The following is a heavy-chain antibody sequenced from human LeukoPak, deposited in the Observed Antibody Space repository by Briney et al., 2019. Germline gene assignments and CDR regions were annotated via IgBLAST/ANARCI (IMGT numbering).Heavy chain of an antibody. V-gene: IGHV4-39*01. Sequence: PSETLSLTCTVSGGSISSSSYYWGWIRQPPGKGLEWIGSIYYSGSTYYNPSLKSRVTISVDTSKNQFSLKLSSVTAADTAVYYCARGVRSYSSGWYGYYYYYMDVWGKGTTVTISS. D-gene: IGHD6-19*01. CDR3: ARGVRSYSSGWYGYYYYYMDV. CDR2: IYYSGST. CDR1: GGSISSSSYY. J-gene: IGHJ6*03.